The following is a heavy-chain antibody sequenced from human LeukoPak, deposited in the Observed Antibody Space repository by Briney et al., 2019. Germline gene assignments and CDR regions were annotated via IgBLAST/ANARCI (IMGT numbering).Heavy chain of an antibody. V-gene: IGHV5-51*01. J-gene: IGHJ6*02. CDR3: ARGAAGTTPDYYYFGLDV. D-gene: IGHD1-7*01. CDR2: IYPGDSDT. Sequence: GESLKISCKGSGYRFTDYWIGWVRQMPGKGLEWMGIIYPGDSDTRYSPSLQGQVNISADKSINTAHLQWSSLKASDTAMYYCARGAAGTTPDYYYFGLDVWGQGTTVRVSS. CDR1: GYRFTDYW.